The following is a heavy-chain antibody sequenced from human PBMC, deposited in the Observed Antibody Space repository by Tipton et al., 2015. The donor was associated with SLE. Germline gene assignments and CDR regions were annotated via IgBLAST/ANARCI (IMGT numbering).Heavy chain of an antibody. Sequence: TLSLTCTVSGGSISSYYWSWIRQPPGKGLEWIGYIYYSGSTNYNPSLESRVTISQDRSKNQFSLKLSSVTAADTAVYYCARLCCIAAAGTGYFQHWGQGTLVTVSS. D-gene: IGHD6-13*01. J-gene: IGHJ1*01. CDR1: GGSISSYY. CDR2: IYYSGST. CDR3: ARLCCIAAAGTGYFQH. V-gene: IGHV4-59*12.